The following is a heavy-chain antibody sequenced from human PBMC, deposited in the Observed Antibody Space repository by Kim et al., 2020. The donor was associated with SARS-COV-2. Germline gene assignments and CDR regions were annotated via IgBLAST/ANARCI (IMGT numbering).Heavy chain of an antibody. V-gene: IGHV3-48*03. Sequence: GGSLRLSCAASGFTFSSYEMNWVRQAPGKGLEWVSYISSSGSTIYYADSVKGRFTISRDNAKNSLYLQMNSLRAEDTAVYYCAREREIRVPAALRRITMIGVVTDDAFDIWGQGKMVTVSS. CDR2: ISSSGSTI. CDR1: GFTFSSYE. D-gene: IGHD3-22*01. CDR3: AREREIRVPAALRRITMIGVVTDDAFDI. J-gene: IGHJ3*02.